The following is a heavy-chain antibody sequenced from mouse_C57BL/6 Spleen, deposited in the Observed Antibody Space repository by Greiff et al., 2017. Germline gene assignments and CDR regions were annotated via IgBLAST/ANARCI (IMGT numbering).Heavy chain of an antibody. V-gene: IGHV1-81*01. CDR1: GYTFTSYG. D-gene: IGHD1-1*01. CDR3: ARRHYYGSSYDYFDY. Sequence: VQLQQSGAELARPGASVKLSCKASGYTFTSYGISWVKQRTGQGLEWIGEIYPRSGNTYYNEKFKGKATLTADKSSSTAYMELRSLTSEDSAVYFCARRHYYGSSYDYFDYWGQGTTLTVSS. CDR2: IYPRSGNT. J-gene: IGHJ2*01.